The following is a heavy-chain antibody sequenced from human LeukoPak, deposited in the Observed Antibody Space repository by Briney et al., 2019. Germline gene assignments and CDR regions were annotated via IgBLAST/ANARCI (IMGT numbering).Heavy chain of an antibody. Sequence: GGSLRLSCAASGFTFSSYGMHWVRQAPGKGLEWVAVIWYDGSNKYYADSVKGRFTISRDNSKNTLYLQMNSLRAEDTAVYYCAREAVDTAMENWGQGTLVTVSS. CDR3: AREAVDTAMEN. D-gene: IGHD5-18*01. CDR2: IWYDGSNK. CDR1: GFTFSSYG. J-gene: IGHJ4*02. V-gene: IGHV3-33*01.